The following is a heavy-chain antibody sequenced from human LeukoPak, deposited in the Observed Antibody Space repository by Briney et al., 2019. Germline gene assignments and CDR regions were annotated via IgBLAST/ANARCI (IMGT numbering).Heavy chain of an antibody. CDR1: GFTFSSCW. D-gene: IGHD3-3*01. V-gene: IGHV3-74*01. J-gene: IGHJ3*02. Sequence: GGSLRLSCAASGFTFSSCWMHWVRQAPGKGLVWVSRINSDGSSTSYADSVKGRFIISRDNAKNTLYLQMNSLRAEDTAVYYCASVVGGYYPPVEGFDMWGQGTMVTVSS. CDR2: INSDGSST. CDR3: ASVVGGYYPPVEGFDM.